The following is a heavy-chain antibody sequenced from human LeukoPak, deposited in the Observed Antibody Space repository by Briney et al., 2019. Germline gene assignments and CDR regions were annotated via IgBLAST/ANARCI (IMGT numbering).Heavy chain of an antibody. CDR1: GYTFTSYY. V-gene: IGHV1-2*02. D-gene: IGHD3-22*01. J-gene: IGHJ5*02. CDR2: INPNSGGT. CDR3: ARDRRITMTRDWFDP. Sequence: GASVKVSCKASGYTFTSYYMHWVRQAPGQGLEWMGWINPNSGGTNYAQKFQGRVTMTRDTSISTAYMELSRLRSDDTAVYYCARDRRITMTRDWFDPWGQGTLVTVSS.